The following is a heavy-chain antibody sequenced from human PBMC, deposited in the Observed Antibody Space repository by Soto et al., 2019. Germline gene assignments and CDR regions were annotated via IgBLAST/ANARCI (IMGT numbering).Heavy chain of an antibody. CDR3: AREYPYGPNCFDC. D-gene: IGHD2-2*01. CDR1: GGSFSGDY. CDR2: INHSGST. J-gene: IGHJ4*02. Sequence: PSDTLSLTCAVYGGSFSGDYWSWIRQPPGKGLEWIGEINHSGSTNYNPSLKSRVTISVDTSKNQFSLNLTSVTAADTAVYYCAREYPYGPNCFDCWGQGALVTVSS. V-gene: IGHV4-34*01.